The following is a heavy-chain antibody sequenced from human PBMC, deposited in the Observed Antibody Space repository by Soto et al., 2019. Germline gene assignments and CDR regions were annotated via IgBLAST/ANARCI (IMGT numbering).Heavy chain of an antibody. J-gene: IGHJ4*02. D-gene: IGHD3-10*01. CDR2: ISHSGST. CDR1: GGSFSGYY. V-gene: IGHV4-34*02. Sequence: QVQLQQWGAGLLKPSETLSLTCAVYGGSFSGYYWSWIRQSPGKGLEWIGEISHSGSTNYNPSLTSRVSISVDTSKNQFSLRLTSVTAGDTAVYYCARVPLVRGVIFFAYWGQGTLVSVSS. CDR3: ARVPLVRGVIFFAY.